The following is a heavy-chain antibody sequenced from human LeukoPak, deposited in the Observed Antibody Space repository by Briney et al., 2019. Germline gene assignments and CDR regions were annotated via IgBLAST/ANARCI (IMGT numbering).Heavy chain of an antibody. D-gene: IGHD2-2*02. CDR2: FDPEDGET. J-gene: IGHJ4*02. Sequence: ASVKVSCKVSGYTLTELSMHWVRQAPGKGLEWMGGFDPEDGETIYARKFQGRVTMTEDTSTDTAYMELSSLRSEDTAVYYCANAAYCSSTSCYTIPYDYWGQGTLVTVSS. CDR1: GYTLTELS. V-gene: IGHV1-24*01. CDR3: ANAAYCSSTSCYTIPYDY.